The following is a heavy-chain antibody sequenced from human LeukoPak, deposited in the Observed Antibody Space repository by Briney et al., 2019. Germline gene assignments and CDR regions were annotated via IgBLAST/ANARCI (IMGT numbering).Heavy chain of an antibody. V-gene: IGHV3-48*02. Sequence: PGGSLRLSCAASGFTFSNYAMNWVRQAPGRGLEWVSHIFSSDSTIGYADSVKGRFTISRDNAKNSLYLQMNNLRDEDTAVYYCARDHDWAFHYWGLGTLVTVSS. CDR1: GFTFSNYA. CDR3: ARDHDWAFHY. CDR2: IFSSDSTI. D-gene: IGHD3-9*01. J-gene: IGHJ4*02.